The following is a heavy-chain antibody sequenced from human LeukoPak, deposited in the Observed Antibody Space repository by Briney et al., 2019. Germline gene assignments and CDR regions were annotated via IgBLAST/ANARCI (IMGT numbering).Heavy chain of an antibody. CDR3: AKVSYDSSGYLFDY. CDR1: GFTFSSYA. D-gene: IGHD3-22*01. CDR2: ISGSGGST. Sequence: HPGGSLRLSCAASGFTFSSYAMSWVRQAPGKGLEWVSAISGSGGSTYYADSVKGRFTISRDNSKNTLYLQMNSLRAEDTAVYYCAKVSYDSSGYLFDYWGQGTLVTVS. V-gene: IGHV3-23*01. J-gene: IGHJ4*02.